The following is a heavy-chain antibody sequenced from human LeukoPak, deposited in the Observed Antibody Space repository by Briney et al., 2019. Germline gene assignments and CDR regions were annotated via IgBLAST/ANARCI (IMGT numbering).Heavy chain of an antibody. J-gene: IGHJ4*02. CDR2: INPNSGGT. D-gene: IGHD3-22*01. V-gene: IGHV1-2*02. Sequence: ASVKVSCKASGYTFTGYYMHWARQAPGQGLEWMGWINPNSGGTNYAQKFQGRVTMTRDTSISTAYMELSRLRSDDTAVYYCARSRTYYDSSGCADYWGQGTLVTVSS. CDR3: ARSRTYYDSSGCADY. CDR1: GYTFTGYY.